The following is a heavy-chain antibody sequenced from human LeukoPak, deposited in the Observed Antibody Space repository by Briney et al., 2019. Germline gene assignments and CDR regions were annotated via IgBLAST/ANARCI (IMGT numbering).Heavy chain of an antibody. CDR1: RYTFTDYY. D-gene: IGHD3-22*01. J-gene: IGHJ4*02. CDR3: ARGGPYYYDSSGYYYV. Sequence: ASVTLSCKASRYTFTDYYIHWVRQAPGQGLEWMGWLNPNSGGTNYAQKFRGRVTMTRDTSISTAYMELSRLRSDDTAVYYCARGGPYYYDSSGYYYVWGQGTLVTVSS. V-gene: IGHV1-2*02. CDR2: LNPNSGGT.